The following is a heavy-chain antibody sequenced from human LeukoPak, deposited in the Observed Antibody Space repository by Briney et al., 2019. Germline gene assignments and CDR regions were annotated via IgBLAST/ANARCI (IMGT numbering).Heavy chain of an antibody. CDR3: TTCGGDCYRSGSFDY. Sequence: GGSLRLSCAASGFTFSNAWMSWVRQAPGKGLEWVGRIKSKSDGGTTAYVAPGEGRFPISSDDSKNTLYLQMNSLKTEDTAGYYCTTCGGDCYRSGSFDYWGQGTLVTVSS. V-gene: IGHV3-15*01. D-gene: IGHD2-21*02. J-gene: IGHJ4*02. CDR2: IKSKSDGGTT. CDR1: GFTFSNAW.